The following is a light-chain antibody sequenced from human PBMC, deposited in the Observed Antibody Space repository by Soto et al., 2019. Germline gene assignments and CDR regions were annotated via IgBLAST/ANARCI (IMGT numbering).Light chain of an antibody. CDR2: AAS. V-gene: IGKV3-20*01. CDR1: QSLSSTF. Sequence: EIVLTQSPGTLSLSPGERATLSCRASQSLSSTFLAWYQQKPGQAPRLLIYAASSRAAGIPDRFSGSGSGTDFTLTISRLEPEDFAVYYCQQFDSSPPRLTFGGGTKVEIK. CDR3: QQFDSSPPRLT. J-gene: IGKJ4*01.